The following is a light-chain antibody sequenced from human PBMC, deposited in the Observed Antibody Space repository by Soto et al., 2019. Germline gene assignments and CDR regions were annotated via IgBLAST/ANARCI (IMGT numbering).Light chain of an antibody. J-gene: IGKJ1*01. CDR2: GAS. Sequence: EIVLTQSPGTLCLSPGERATLSCRASQSVSSSYLAWYQQKPGQAPRLPIYGASSRATGIPDRFSGSGSGTDFTLTISRLEPEDFAVYYCQQYGSSPPWTFGQGTKVDI. CDR3: QQYGSSPPWT. CDR1: QSVSSSY. V-gene: IGKV3-20*01.